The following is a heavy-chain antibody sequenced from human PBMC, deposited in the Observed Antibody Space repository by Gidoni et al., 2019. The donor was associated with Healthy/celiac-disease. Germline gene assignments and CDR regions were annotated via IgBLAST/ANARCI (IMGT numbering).Heavy chain of an antibody. J-gene: IGHJ5*02. V-gene: IGHV3-33*01. CDR3: ARDPVIAAAGLNWFDP. Sequence: QVQLVESGGGVVQPGRSLRLSCAASGFTFSSYGMHWVRQAPGKGLEWVAVIWYDGSNKYYADSVKGRFTISRDNSKNTLYLQMNSLRAEDTAVYYCARDPVIAAAGLNWFDPWGQGTLVTVSS. CDR1: GFTFSSYG. D-gene: IGHD6-13*01. CDR2: IWYDGSNK.